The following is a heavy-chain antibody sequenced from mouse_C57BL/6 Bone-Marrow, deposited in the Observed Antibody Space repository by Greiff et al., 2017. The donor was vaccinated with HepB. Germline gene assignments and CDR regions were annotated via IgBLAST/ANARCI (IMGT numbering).Heavy chain of an antibody. Sequence: EVQLQQSGPELVKPGASVKISCKASGYTFTDYYMNWVKQSHGKSLEWIGDINPNNGGTSYNQKFKGKATLTVDKSSSTAYMGLRSLTSEDSAVYYCARDSYDFDCWGQGTTLTVSS. CDR3: ARDSYDFDC. CDR1: GYTFTDYY. D-gene: IGHD2-14*01. V-gene: IGHV1-26*01. J-gene: IGHJ2*01. CDR2: INPNNGGT.